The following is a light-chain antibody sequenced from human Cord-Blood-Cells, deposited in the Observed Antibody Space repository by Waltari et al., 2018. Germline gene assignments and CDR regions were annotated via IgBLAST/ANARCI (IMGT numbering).Light chain of an antibody. CDR2: AAS. V-gene: IGKV1-39*01. J-gene: IGKJ5*01. CDR3: QQIYSTPLT. Sequence: DIQMTQSPSSLSASVGDRVTITCRASQSISSYLNWYQQKPGKAPKLLIYAASSLQSGVPSRFSGSGSGTDFTLNISSLQPEDFATYYCQQIYSTPLTFGQGTRLEIK. CDR1: QSISSY.